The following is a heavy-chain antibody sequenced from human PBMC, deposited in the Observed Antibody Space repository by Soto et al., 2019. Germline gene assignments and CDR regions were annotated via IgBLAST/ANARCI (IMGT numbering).Heavy chain of an antibody. J-gene: IGHJ4*02. Sequence: GXSVTVSCLASGGTFRSQAISWVRQAPFQGLEWLGGIIPILGTANYSQKFQDRVTITADESKSTAYMERGSLRAEDTAVYYCSCHDGMDYWGQGTLVTVSS. CDR2: IIPILGTA. CDR1: GGTFRSQA. D-gene: IGHD6-6*01. V-gene: IGHV1-69*01. CDR3: SCHDGMDY.